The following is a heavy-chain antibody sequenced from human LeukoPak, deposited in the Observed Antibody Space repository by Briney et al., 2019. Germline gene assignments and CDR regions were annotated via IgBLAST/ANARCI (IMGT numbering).Heavy chain of an antibody. CDR1: GGSISSGGYY. V-gene: IGHV4-30-4*01. D-gene: IGHD5-18*01. Sequence: SETLSLTCTVSGGSISSGGYYWSWIRQPPGKGLEWIGYIYYSGSTYYNPSLKSRVTISVDTSKNQFSLKLSSVTAADTAVYYCARDRMGYSYVDYWGQGTLVTVSS. J-gene: IGHJ4*02. CDR2: IYYSGST. CDR3: ARDRMGYSYVDY.